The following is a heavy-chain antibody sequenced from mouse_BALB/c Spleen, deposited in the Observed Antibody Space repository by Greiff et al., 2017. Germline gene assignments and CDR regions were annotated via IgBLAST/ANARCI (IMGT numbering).Heavy chain of an antibody. CDR3: AAPVGDAIAY. CDR2: IDPADGNT. CDR1: GFTFNDSY. V-gene: IGHV14-3*02. Sequence: EVQLMESGAEFVKPGGSLKLSCTASGFTFNDSYMSWVKQTPEQGLEWIGSIDPADGNTKYAPTFQGKATITADTSSNTAYLQLSSLTSEDTAVYYCAAPVGDAIAYWGQGTSVTVSA. J-gene: IGHJ4*01.